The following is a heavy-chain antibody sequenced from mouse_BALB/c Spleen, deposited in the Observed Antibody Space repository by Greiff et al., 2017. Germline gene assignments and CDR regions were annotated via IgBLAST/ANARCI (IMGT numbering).Heavy chain of an antibody. CDR3: ARERYGNYDYAMDY. D-gene: IGHD2-1*01. Sequence: EVQGVESGPELVKPGASVKMSCKASGYTFTSYVMHWVKQKPGQGLEWIGYINPYNDGTKYNEKFKGKATLTSDKSSSTAYMELSSLTSEDSAVYYCARERYGNYDYAMDYWGQGTSVTVSS. CDR2: INPYNDGT. V-gene: IGHV1-14*01. J-gene: IGHJ4*01. CDR1: GYTFTSYV.